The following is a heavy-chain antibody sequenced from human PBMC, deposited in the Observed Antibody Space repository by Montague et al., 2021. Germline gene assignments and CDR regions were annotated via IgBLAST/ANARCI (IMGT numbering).Heavy chain of an antibody. V-gene: IGHV2-5*02. J-gene: IGHJ5*02. Sequence: PALVKPTQTLRLTCTFSGFSLNYSGVGVGWIRQPPGKALEWLALIYWDDDTRYNPSLRSRLAITRDTSKNQVVLTLTIVAPVDTATYFCAHRLVAGNWFDPWGQGTLVTVSS. CDR3: AHRLVAGNWFDP. CDR2: IYWDDDT. CDR1: GFSLNYSGVG.